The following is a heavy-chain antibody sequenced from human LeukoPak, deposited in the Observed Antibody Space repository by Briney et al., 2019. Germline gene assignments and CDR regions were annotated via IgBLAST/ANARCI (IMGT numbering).Heavy chain of an antibody. CDR3: GRGHYGPDY. Sequence: PGGSLRLSCAASGFTFSGHSMHWVRQGSGKGLVWVSGIYGDGSVAAYADSVKGRFTISRDNAKNTVHLQMNSLRAEDTAVYYCGRGHYGPDYWGRGTLVTVSS. V-gene: IGHV3-74*01. CDR2: IYGDGSVA. CDR1: GFTFSGHS. J-gene: IGHJ4*02. D-gene: IGHD3-22*01.